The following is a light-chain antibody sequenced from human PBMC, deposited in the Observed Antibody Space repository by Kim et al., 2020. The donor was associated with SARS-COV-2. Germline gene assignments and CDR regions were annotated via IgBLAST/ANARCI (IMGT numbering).Light chain of an antibody. J-gene: IGKJ2*03. CDR1: QTVLDNSNNKNY. CDR2: WAS. V-gene: IGKV4-1*01. Sequence: RAPINCKSSQTVLDNSNNKNYLAWYQQKPGQAPKLLIYWASIRESRVSDRFSGSGSETDFTLTISSLEAEDVAVYYCQQYYSTPPSFGQGTKREI. CDR3: QQYYSTPPS.